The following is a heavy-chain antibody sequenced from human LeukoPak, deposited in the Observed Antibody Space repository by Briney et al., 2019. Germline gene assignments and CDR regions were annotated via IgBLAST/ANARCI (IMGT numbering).Heavy chain of an antibody. CDR3: ARVLHLGCMDV. V-gene: IGHV3-21*01. CDR2: VSTSSSYI. D-gene: IGHD3/OR15-3a*01. CDR1: GFTFSRYS. Sequence: PGGSLRLSCAASGFTFSRYSMNWVRQAPGKGLEWVSSVSTSSSYIYYADSVKGRFTISRDNAKNSLYLQMNSLRAEDTAVYYCARVLHLGCMDVWGKGTTVTVSS. J-gene: IGHJ6*03.